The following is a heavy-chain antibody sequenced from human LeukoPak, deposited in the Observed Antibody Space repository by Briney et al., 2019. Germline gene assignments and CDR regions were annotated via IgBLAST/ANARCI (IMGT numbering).Heavy chain of an antibody. V-gene: IGHV3-30*02. J-gene: IGHJ3*02. Sequence: GGSLRLSCAASGFTFSSYGIHWVRQAPGKGLEWVAFIRYDGSNKYYADSVKGRFTISRDNSKNTLYLEMNSLRAEDTAVYYCAKDLGYCSSTSCRGAFDIWGQGTIVTVSS. CDR3: AKDLGYCSSTSCRGAFDI. D-gene: IGHD2-2*01. CDR1: GFTFSSYG. CDR2: IRYDGSNK.